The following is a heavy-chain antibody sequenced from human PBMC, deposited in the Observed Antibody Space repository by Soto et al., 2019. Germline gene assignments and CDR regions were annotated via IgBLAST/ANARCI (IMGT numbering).Heavy chain of an antibody. J-gene: IGHJ5*02. V-gene: IGHV4-4*02. Sequence: SETLSLTCAVSGGSISSSDWWSWVRQPPGKGLEWIGEIYHSGSTNYNPSLKSRVTISVDKSKNQFSLKLSSVTAADTAVYYCARVGSDDFWSGSFNWFDPWGQGTLVTV. D-gene: IGHD3-3*01. CDR2: IYHSGST. CDR3: ARVGSDDFWSGSFNWFDP. CDR1: GGSISSSDW.